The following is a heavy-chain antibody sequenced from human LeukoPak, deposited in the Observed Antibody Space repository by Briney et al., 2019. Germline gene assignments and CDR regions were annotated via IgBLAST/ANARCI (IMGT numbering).Heavy chain of an antibody. CDR3: ARGDQYSSSWPVDY. Sequence: ASVKVSGMASGYTFTSCGISWVRQAPGQGLEWMRWISAYNGNTNYAQKLQGRVTMTTDTSTSTAYMELRRLRSDDTAVYYCARGDQYSSSWPVDYWGQGTLVTVSS. D-gene: IGHD6-13*01. CDR1: GYTFTSCG. V-gene: IGHV1-18*01. J-gene: IGHJ4*02. CDR2: ISAYNGNT.